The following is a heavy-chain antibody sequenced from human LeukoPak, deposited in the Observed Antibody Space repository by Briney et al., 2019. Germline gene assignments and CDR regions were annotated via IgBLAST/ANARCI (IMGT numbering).Heavy chain of an antibody. CDR2: ISYDGSNK. V-gene: IGHV3-30*18. J-gene: IGHJ4*02. D-gene: IGHD3-10*01. CDR3: AKDLIYYGSGSYYRGFDY. CDR1: GFTSSSYG. Sequence: GRSLRLSCAASGFTSSSYGMHWVRQAPGKGLEWVAVISYDGSNKYYADSVKGRFTISRDNSKNTLYLQMNSLRAEDTAVYYCAKDLIYYGSGSYYRGFDYWGQGTLVTVSS.